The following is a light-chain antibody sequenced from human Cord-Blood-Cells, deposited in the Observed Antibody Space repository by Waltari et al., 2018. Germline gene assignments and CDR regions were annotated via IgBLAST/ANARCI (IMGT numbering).Light chain of an antibody. J-gene: IGKJ2*04. Sequence: DIQMTQSPSSVSASVGDRVTITCRAGQGISSWLAWYQQKPGKAPKLLIYAASSLQSGAPSRFSGSGSGTEFTLSSSSLQPRDFSTYYCQQANSFPCSFEQGTKLEIK. CDR1: QGISSW. V-gene: IGKV1-12*01. CDR2: AAS. CDR3: QQANSFPCS.